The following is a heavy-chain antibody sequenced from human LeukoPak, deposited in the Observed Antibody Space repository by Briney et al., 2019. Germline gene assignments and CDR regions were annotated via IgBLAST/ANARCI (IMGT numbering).Heavy chain of an antibody. V-gene: IGHV3-23*01. CDR1: GFTVSSNY. Sequence: PGGSLRLSCAASGFTVSSNYMTWVRQAPRKRLEWVSAVSRSGDGAYYADSVKGRFTISRDNSKNTLFLQMSSLRVEDTAMYYCAKDAAGPEYWGQGTLVTVSS. J-gene: IGHJ4*02. CDR2: VSRSGDGA. D-gene: IGHD6-13*01. CDR3: AKDAAGPEY.